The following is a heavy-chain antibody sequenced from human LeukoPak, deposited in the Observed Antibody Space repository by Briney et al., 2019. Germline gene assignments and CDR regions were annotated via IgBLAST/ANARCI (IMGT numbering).Heavy chain of an antibody. V-gene: IGHV4-59*12. D-gene: IGHD6-6*01. Sequence: PSETLSLTCTVSDDSITIYYWSWIRQPPGKGLEWIGYIDHTGITNYNPSLNSRVTISVDKSKNQFSLRLTSVTAADTAVYYCAKDLGSSRPRGDCWGQGTLVTVSS. CDR1: DDSITIYY. CDR2: IDHTGIT. J-gene: IGHJ4*02. CDR3: AKDLGSSRPRGDC.